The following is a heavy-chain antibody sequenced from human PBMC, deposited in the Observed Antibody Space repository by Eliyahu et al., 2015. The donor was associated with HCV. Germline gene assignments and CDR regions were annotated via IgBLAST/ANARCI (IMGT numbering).Heavy chain of an antibody. V-gene: IGHV3-23*01. J-gene: IGHJ4*01. CDR1: GFLVSSYT. CDR2: ITGDGSK. CDR3: AKDERTDGRWSIDY. D-gene: IGHD2-15*01. Sequence: EVQLLESGGGLVQPGGSQRLSCAATGFLVSSYTMSWVRQAPGKGLEWVSSITGDGSKYYSDAAMGALFPPPKHNSKNTVYLEMSSLRAEDTAKYYCAKDERTDGRWSIDYWGHGTLVTVSS.